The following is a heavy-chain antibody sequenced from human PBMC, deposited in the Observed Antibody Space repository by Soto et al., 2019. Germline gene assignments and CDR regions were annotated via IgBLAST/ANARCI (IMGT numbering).Heavy chain of an antibody. D-gene: IGHD1-7*01. CDR2: INNSGST. V-gene: IGHV4-34*01. Sequence: QVQLQQWGAGLLKPSETLSLTCAVYGGSFSGYYCSWIRQPPGKGLEWIGEINNSGSTNYHPSLKSRINITVNTSKNQFSLKLSSVTAADTAVYYCARRRRGGYNWNYEKSNWFDPWGQGTLVTVSS. J-gene: IGHJ5*02. CDR1: GGSFSGYY. CDR3: ARRRRGGYNWNYEKSNWFDP.